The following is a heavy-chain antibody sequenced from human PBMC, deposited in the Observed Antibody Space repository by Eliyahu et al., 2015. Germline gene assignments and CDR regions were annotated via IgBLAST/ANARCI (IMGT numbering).Heavy chain of an antibody. Sequence: QVQLQESGPGLVKPSETLSLTCTXSGGSISSYYWXWIRQPPGKGLEWIGYIYYSGSTNYNPSLKSRVTISVDTSKNQFSLKLSSVTAADTAVYYCAREWEPYAFDIWGQGTMVTVSS. D-gene: IGHD1-26*01. V-gene: IGHV4-59*01. CDR3: AREWEPYAFDI. J-gene: IGHJ3*02. CDR2: IYYSGST. CDR1: GGSISSYY.